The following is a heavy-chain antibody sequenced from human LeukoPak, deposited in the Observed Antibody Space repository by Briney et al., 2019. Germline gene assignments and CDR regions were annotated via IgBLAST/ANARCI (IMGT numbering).Heavy chain of an antibody. J-gene: IGHJ4*02. D-gene: IGHD2-15*01. Sequence: GGSLRLSCLASGLTFSTSAFNWVRQAPGKGLELVAVIWYDGSNKYYADSVKGRTTISRDNSKNTLYLQMNSLRAEDTAVYYCAKGYCSGGSCYDYWGQGTLVTVSS. CDR1: GLTFSTSA. CDR3: AKGYCSGGSCYDY. V-gene: IGHV3-33*06. CDR2: IWYDGSNK.